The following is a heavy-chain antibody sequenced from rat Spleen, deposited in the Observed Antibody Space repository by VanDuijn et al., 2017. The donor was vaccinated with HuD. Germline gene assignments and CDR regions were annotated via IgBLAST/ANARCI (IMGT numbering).Heavy chain of an antibody. Sequence: EVQLVESGGGLVQPGRSMKLSCAASGFTFSHYGMAWVRQAPTKGLEWVATLSYDGHTTYYRDSVKGRSTISRDNAKSTLSLQMNILRSEDTATYYCARHGQTTGSHFDYWGQGVMVTVSS. CDR3: ARHGQTTGSHFDY. D-gene: IGHD1-11*01. CDR1: GFTFSHYG. V-gene: IGHV5-29*01. CDR2: LSYDGHTT. J-gene: IGHJ2*01.